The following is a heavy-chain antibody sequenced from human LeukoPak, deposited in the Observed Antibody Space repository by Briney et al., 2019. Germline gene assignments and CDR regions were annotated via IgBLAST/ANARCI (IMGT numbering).Heavy chain of an antibody. D-gene: IGHD6-13*01. V-gene: IGHV1-18*04. J-gene: IGHJ5*02. CDR2: ISPYNGNT. Sequence: GASVKVSCKASGYTFTGYYMHWVRQAPGQGLEWMGWISPYNGNTNYAQNLQGRVTMTTDTSTSTAYMELRSLRSDDTAVYYCARCPPRAAAGTGEDNWFDPWGQGTLVTVSS. CDR1: GYTFTGYY. CDR3: ARCPPRAAAGTGEDNWFDP.